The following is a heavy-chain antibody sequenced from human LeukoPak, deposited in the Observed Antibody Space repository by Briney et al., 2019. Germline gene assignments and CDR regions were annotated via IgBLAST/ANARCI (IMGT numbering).Heavy chain of an antibody. CDR3: AELGITMIGGV. D-gene: IGHD3-10*02. CDR2: ISSSGYI. V-gene: IGHV3-21*01. CDR1: GFTFSSYS. Sequence: GGSLRLSCAASGFTFSSYSMNWVRQAPGKGLEWVSSISSSGYIYYADSVKGRFTFSRDNTKNSLYLQMNSLRAEDTAVYYCAELGITMIGGVWGKGTTVTISS. J-gene: IGHJ6*04.